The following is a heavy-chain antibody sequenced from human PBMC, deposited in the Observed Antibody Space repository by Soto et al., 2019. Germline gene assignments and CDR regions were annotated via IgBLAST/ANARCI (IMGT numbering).Heavy chain of an antibody. CDR2: INAGNGNT. CDR3: ARGHLAVVPVASWFYYMDV. V-gene: IGHV1-3*01. Sequence: GASVKVSCKASGFTFTNYAVYWARQSPGQRLEWMGWINAGNGNTRFSQNLQGRVTITRDTSARTVYMELSSLRSEDTAVYYCARGHLAVVPVASWFYYMDVWGKGTTVTVSS. J-gene: IGHJ6*03. D-gene: IGHD2-2*01. CDR1: GFTFTNYA.